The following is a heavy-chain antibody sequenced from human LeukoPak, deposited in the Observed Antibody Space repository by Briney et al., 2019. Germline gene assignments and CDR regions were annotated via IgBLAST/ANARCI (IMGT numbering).Heavy chain of an antibody. V-gene: IGHV4-59*08. J-gene: IGHJ4*02. CDR1: GGSISSYY. CDR3: ASHRGYCSGGSCYSGAVDY. Sequence: SETLSLTCTVSGGSISSYYWSWIRQPPGKGLEWIGYIYYSGSTNYNPSLKSRVTISVDTSKHQFSLKLSSVTAADTAVYYCASHRGYCSGGSCYSGAVDYWGQGTLVTVSS. CDR2: IYYSGST. D-gene: IGHD2-15*01.